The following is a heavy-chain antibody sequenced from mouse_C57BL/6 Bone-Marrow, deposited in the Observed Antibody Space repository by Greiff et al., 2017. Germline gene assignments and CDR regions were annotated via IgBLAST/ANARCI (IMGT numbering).Heavy chain of an antibody. Sequence: EVHLVESGGDLVKPGGSLKLSCAASGFTFSSYGMSWVRQTPDKRLEWVATISSGGSYTYYPDSVKGRFTISRDNAKNTLYLQMSSLKSEDTAMYYCARHLHYYAMDYWGQGTSVTVSS. CDR3: ARHLHYYAMDY. V-gene: IGHV5-6*01. D-gene: IGHD2-10*01. CDR1: GFTFSSYG. J-gene: IGHJ4*01. CDR2: ISSGGSYT.